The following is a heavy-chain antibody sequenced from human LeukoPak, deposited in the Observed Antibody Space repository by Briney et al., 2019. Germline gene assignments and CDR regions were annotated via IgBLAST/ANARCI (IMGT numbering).Heavy chain of an antibody. CDR3: ARLIEYRTSSRVFDI. CDR1: GYSLTTYG. Sequence: ASVKVSCKASGYSLTTYGITWVRQAPGQGLEWMGWITTYNGNTNYERKLQGRVTMTTDTSTNTAYMELGSLRPDDTAVYYCARLIEYRTSSRVFDIWGQGTMVTVSS. D-gene: IGHD6-6*01. V-gene: IGHV1-18*01. CDR2: ITTYNGNT. J-gene: IGHJ3*02.